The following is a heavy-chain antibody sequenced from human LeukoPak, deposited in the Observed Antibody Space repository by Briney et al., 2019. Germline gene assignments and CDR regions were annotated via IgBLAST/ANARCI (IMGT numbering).Heavy chain of an antibody. CDR2: IYYSGST. CDR3: ALAGPAASFYYFDY. CDR1: GGSISSSSYY. D-gene: IGHD2-2*01. V-gene: IGHV4-39*07. J-gene: IGHJ4*02. Sequence: SETLSLTCTVSGGSISSSSYYWGWIRQPPGKGLEWIGSIYYSGSTYYNPSLKSRVTISVDTSKNQFSLKLSSVTAADTAVYYCALAGPAASFYYFDYWGQGTLVTVSS.